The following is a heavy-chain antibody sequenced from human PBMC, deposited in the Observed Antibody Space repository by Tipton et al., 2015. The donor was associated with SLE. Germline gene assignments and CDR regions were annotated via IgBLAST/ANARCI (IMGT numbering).Heavy chain of an antibody. CDR2: VYENDFT. CDR1: GASISTYY. Sequence: TLSLTCTVSGASISTYYWSWVRQPPGKGLEWIGYVYENDFTNYNPSLKSRVTISLDPSKSQFSLRLSSVTAADTAVYYCARDSSGGYIWFDPWGQGPLVTVSS. J-gene: IGHJ5*02. V-gene: IGHV4-59*01. D-gene: IGHD3-22*01. CDR3: ARDSSGGYIWFDP.